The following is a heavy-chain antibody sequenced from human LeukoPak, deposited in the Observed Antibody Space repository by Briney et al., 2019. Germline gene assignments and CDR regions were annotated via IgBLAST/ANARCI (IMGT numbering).Heavy chain of an antibody. D-gene: IGHD2-2*01. CDR1: RFTFSNYW. J-gene: IGHJ3*02. CDR3: ARESAVRAFDI. V-gene: IGHV3-7*01. CDR2: INQDGSER. Sequence: GGSLRLSCAASRFTFSNYWMSWVRQAPGKGLEWVASINQDGSERYYVDSVKGRFTISRDNTKNSLYLQMNSLRAEDTAVYYCARESAVRAFDIWGQGTMVTVSS.